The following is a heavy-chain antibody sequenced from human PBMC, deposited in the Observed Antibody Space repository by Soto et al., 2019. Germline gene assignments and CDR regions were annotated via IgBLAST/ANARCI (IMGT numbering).Heavy chain of an antibody. Sequence: QVQLVQSGAEVKKPGASVKVSCKASGYTFTSYYMHWVRQAPGQGLEWMGIINPSGGTTSYAQKFQGRVTMTMDTSTSTVYMELSSLRSEDTAVYYCARDPFVALDVAYYFDYWGQGTLVTVSS. CDR2: INPSGGTT. CDR1: GYTFTSYY. V-gene: IGHV1-46*01. CDR3: ARDPFVALDVAYYFDY. D-gene: IGHD2-21*01. J-gene: IGHJ4*02.